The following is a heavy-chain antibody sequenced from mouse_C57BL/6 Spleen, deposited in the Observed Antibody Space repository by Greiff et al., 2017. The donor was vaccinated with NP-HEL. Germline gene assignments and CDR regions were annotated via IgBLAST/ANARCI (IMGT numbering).Heavy chain of an antibody. CDR1: GYTFTSYD. J-gene: IGHJ1*03. Sequence: VQLQQSGPELVKPGASVKLSCKASGYTFTSYDINWVKQRPGQGLECIGWIYPRDGSTKYNEKFKGKATLTVDTSSSTAYMELHSLTSEDSAVYFCARDLWDGYWYFDVWGTGTTVTVSS. D-gene: IGHD4-1*01. CDR3: ARDLWDGYWYFDV. V-gene: IGHV1-85*01. CDR2: IYPRDGST.